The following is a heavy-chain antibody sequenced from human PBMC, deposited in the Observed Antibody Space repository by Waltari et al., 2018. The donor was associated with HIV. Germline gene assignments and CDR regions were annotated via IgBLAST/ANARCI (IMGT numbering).Heavy chain of an antibody. D-gene: IGHD2-2*01. CDR2: INCDTGAT. CDR3: ARRKSSSSRAFDS. J-gene: IGHJ4*02. CDR1: GYTFTTHY. V-gene: IGHV1-2*02. Sequence: QVQLVQSGAEGTKSGASVRVTCTASGYTFTTHYIHWVRQAPGQGLEWMGWINCDTGATQYAQRFQGRVTMTRDTSITSAYMELSRLKTDDTALYFCARRKSSSSRAFDSWGQGTLVTVSS.